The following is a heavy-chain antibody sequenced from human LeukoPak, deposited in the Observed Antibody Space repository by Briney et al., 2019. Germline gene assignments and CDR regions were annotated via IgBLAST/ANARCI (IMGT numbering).Heavy chain of an antibody. Sequence: DSVKGRFTTSRDNCKNTLYLQMNSLRAEDTALYSCARPSENCYDSSDCREDYWGQGTPVTVSS. CDR3: ARPSENCYDSSDCREDY. J-gene: IGHJ4*02. V-gene: IGHV3-30*07. D-gene: IGHD3-22*01.